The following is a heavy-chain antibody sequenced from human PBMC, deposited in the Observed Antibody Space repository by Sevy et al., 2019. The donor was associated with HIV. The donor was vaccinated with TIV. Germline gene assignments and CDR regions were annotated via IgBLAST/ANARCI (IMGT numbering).Heavy chain of an antibody. J-gene: IGHJ4*02. Sequence: GGSLRLSCAASGFTFSSYGMHWVRQAPGKGLEWVAVIWYDGSNKYYADSVKGRFTISRDNSKNTLYLQMNSLRAEDTAVYYCASGIVGDTLSFWGQGTLVTVSS. CDR2: IWYDGSNK. D-gene: IGHD1-26*01. CDR3: ASGIVGDTLSF. V-gene: IGHV3-33*08. CDR1: GFTFSSYG.